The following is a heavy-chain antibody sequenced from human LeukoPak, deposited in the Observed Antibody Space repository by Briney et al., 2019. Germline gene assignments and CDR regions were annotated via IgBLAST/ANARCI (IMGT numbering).Heavy chain of an antibody. CDR3: ARAPGHLYDRTGNLCDY. Sequence: PGGSLRLSCAASGFTFSSYAMHWVRQVPGKGLEWEAVISYDGSKKYSADSVKGRFTISRDNFKNTLYLQMNSLRAEDTAVYYCARAPGHLYDRTGNLCDYWGQGTLVTVPS. CDR1: GFTFSSYA. D-gene: IGHD3-22*01. CDR2: ISYDGSKK. J-gene: IGHJ4*02. V-gene: IGHV3-30*04.